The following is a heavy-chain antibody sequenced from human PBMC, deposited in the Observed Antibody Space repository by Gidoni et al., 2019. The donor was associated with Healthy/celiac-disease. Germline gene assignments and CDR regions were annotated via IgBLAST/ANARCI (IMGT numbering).Heavy chain of an antibody. V-gene: IGHV1-2*04. Sequence: QVQLVQSGAEVKKPGASVKVSCKASGYTFPGYYMHWVRQAPGQGLEWMGWINPNSGGTNYAQKFQGWVTMTRDTSISTAYMELSRLRYDDTAVYYCARGPFSNYDSSGYHQAFDIWGQGTMVTVSS. CDR1: GYTFPGYY. J-gene: IGHJ3*02. CDR2: INPNSGGT. D-gene: IGHD3-22*01. CDR3: ARGPFSNYDSSGYHQAFDI.